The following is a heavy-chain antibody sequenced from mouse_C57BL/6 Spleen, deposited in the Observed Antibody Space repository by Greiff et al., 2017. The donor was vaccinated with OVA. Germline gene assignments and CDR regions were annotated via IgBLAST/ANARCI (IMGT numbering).Heavy chain of an antibody. Sequence: EVQGVESGGDLVKPGGSLKLSCAASGFTFSSYGMSWVRQTPDKRLEWVATISSGGSYTYYPDSVKGRFTISRDNAKNTLYLQMSSLKSEDTARYYCARDSNYVDYWGQGTTLTVSS. V-gene: IGHV5-6*01. D-gene: IGHD2-5*01. CDR2: ISSGGSYT. CDR3: ARDSNYVDY. J-gene: IGHJ2*01. CDR1: GFTFSSYG.